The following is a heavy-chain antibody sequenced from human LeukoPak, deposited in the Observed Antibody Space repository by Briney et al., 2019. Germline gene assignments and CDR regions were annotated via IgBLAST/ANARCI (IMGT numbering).Heavy chain of an antibody. D-gene: IGHD3-3*01. CDR2: ISYDGSNK. Sequence: GGSLRLSCAASGFTFSSYAMHWVRQAPGKGLEWVAVISYDGSNKYYADSVKGRFTISRDNSKNTLYLQMNSLRAEDTAVYYCARCSVRFLEWSDFDYWGQGTLVTVSS. CDR1: GFTFSSYA. J-gene: IGHJ4*02. V-gene: IGHV3-30*04. CDR3: ARCSVRFLEWSDFDY.